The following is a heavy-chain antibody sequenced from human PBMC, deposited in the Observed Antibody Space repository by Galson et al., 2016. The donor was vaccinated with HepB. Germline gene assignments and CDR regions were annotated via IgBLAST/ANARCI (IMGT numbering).Heavy chain of an antibody. V-gene: IGHV5-51*01. CDR3: VRHGGRYDSVTDQPNPPLDH. J-gene: IGHJ4*02. Sequence: QSGAEVKKPGESLKISCQGSGYRFTNYWVGWVRQMPGKGLEWMGIIYPSDSHTTYSPSFRGQVTISVDKTSSTAYLQWSSLQASDSAMYYCVRHGGRYDSVTDQPNPPLDHWGQRTLVTVSS. CDR2: IYPSDSHT. D-gene: IGHD3-10*01. CDR1: GYRFTNYW.